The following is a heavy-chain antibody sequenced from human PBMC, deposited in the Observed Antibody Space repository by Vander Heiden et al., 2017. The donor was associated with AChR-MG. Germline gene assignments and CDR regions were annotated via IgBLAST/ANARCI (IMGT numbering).Heavy chain of an antibody. CDR3: ARGERWYYDSSGYFHFDY. CDR1: AGTFSSYA. CDR2: IIPIFSTA. J-gene: IGHJ4*01. Sequence: QVQLVQSGAEVKKPGSSVKVSCKASAGTFSSYAISWVRQAPGQGLEWMGGIIPIFSTANYAQKFQGRVTITADESTSTAYMELSSLRSEDTAVYYCARGERWYYDSSGYFHFDYWGQRTLVTVSS. V-gene: IGHV1-69*01. D-gene: IGHD3-22*01.